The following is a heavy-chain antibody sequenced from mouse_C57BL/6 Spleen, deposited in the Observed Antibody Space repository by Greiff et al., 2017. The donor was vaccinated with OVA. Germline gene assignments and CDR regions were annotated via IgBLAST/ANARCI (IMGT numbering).Heavy chain of an antibody. D-gene: IGHD2-4*01. CDR2: LSYDGSN. CDR3: TRYHYDYYGYFDV. V-gene: IGHV3-6*01. J-gene: IGHJ1*03. Sequence: EVKLQESGPGLVKPSQSLSFSCSVTGFSITSGYIWTWIRQFQGSKLEWVGYLSYDGSNNSNPSLKNRITITHHTSKNQLFLKLSSVTTEDTSTYYSTRYHYDYYGYFDVWGTGTTVTVSS. CDR1: GFSITSGYI.